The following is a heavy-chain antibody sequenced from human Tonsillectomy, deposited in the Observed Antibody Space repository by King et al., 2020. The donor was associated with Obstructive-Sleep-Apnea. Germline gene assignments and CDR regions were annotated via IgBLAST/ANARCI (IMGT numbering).Heavy chain of an antibody. J-gene: IGHJ6*02. V-gene: IGHV4-4*07. CDR2: IYSSGST. CDR1: GASVNSFY. Sequence: VQLQESGPGLVEPSETLSLTCTVSGASVNSFYWSWIRQHAGGGLEWIGLIYSSGSTDHNPSLKMRVTMSVDTSKNQFSLKLTSVTAADTAVYYCARVGETIYYYYGMDVWGQGTTVTVSS. CDR3: ARVGETIYYYYGMDV. D-gene: IGHD1-7*01.